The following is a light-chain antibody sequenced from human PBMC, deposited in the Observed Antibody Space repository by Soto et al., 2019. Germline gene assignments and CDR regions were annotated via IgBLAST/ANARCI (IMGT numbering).Light chain of an antibody. CDR3: AAGADSLSGVV. Sequence: QSVLTQPPSASATTGQRVTISRSGISSNIGTNYVYWYQHLPGTAPKLLIYRNDQRPSGVPDRFSGSMSGNAASLAIGGLRSEDEADYYSAAGADSLSGVVFGGGTKLTVL. CDR2: RND. V-gene: IGLV1-47*01. J-gene: IGLJ2*01. CDR1: SSNIGTNY.